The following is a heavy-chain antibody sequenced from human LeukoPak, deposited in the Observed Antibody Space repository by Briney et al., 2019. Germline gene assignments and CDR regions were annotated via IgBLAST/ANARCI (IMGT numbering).Heavy chain of an antibody. CDR3: ARGRWSTATAFYCFDF. CDR1: GYRFTDYA. Sequence: GASVKVSCKSSGYRFTDYATNWMRQVPGERLEWMGWINAGNGNTKYSQKFQGRVTITRDRSASTAYMELSSLRSEDTAVYYCARGRWSTATAFYCFDFWGQGTLVTVS. CDR2: INAGNGNT. J-gene: IGHJ4*02. V-gene: IGHV1-3*01. D-gene: IGHD5/OR15-5a*01.